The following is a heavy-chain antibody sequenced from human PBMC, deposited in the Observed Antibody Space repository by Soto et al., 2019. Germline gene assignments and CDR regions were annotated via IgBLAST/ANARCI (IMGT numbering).Heavy chain of an antibody. D-gene: IGHD3-22*01. Sequence: PGGSLRLSCAASGFTFSSYAMHWVRQAPGKGLEWVAVISYDGSNKYYADSVKGRFTISRDNSKNTLYLQMNSLRAEDTAVYYCARGSPYYYDSRAGGDAFDIWGQGTMVTVSS. V-gene: IGHV3-30-3*01. CDR3: ARGSPYYYDSRAGGDAFDI. J-gene: IGHJ3*02. CDR2: ISYDGSNK. CDR1: GFTFSSYA.